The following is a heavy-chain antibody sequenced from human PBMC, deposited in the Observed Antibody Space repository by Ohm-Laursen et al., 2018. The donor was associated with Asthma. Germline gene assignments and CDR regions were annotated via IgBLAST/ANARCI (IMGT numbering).Heavy chain of an antibody. CDR2: ISYDGSNK. CDR1: GFTFSSYS. V-gene: IGHV3-30*18. Sequence: SLRLSCSASGFTFSSYSMNWVRQAPGKGLEWVAVISYDGSNKYYADSVKGRFTISRDNSKNTLYLQMNSLRAEDTAVYYCAKPYSSSWYIGAFDIWGQGTMVTVSS. J-gene: IGHJ3*02. CDR3: AKPYSSSWYIGAFDI. D-gene: IGHD6-13*01.